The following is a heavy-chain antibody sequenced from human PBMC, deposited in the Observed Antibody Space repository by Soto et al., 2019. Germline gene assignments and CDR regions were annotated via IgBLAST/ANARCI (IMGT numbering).Heavy chain of an antibody. CDR1: RFILRDAW. CDR3: STGLSNGYYNFDF. J-gene: IGHJ4*02. V-gene: IGHV3-15*01. CDR2: IKREIDGGTT. Sequence: EGQLVESGGDLVKPGGSLGPSVPASRFILRDAWWSWFRQAQGKGLGGVGGIKREIDGGTTDYAAPVKGRFTISRDDSENTLYLQMNSLKTEDTAVYYCSTGLSNGYYNFDFWGQGTLVTVSS. D-gene: IGHD3-22*01.